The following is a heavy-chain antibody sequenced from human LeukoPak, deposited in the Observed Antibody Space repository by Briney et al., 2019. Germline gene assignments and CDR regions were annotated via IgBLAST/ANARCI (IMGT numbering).Heavy chain of an antibody. Sequence: PGGSLRLSCEASGFPVGSYYLTWVRQAPGKGLEWVSAIYKGGTTYYADSVKGRFTVSRDNSKNSFSLQMNSLSADDTAVYYCARGSGDILTGYSGMDVRGQGTTVTVSS. CDR3: ARGSGDILTGYSGMDV. D-gene: IGHD3-9*01. CDR1: GFPVGSYY. CDR2: IYKGGTT. J-gene: IGHJ6*02. V-gene: IGHV3-53*01.